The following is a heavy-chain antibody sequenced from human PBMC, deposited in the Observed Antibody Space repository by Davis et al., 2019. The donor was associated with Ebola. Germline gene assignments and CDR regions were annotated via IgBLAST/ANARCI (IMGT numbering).Heavy chain of an antibody. J-gene: IGHJ6*02. V-gene: IGHV4-31*03. CDR2: IYYRGST. Sequence: SETLSPTCPLPGGSISSAGYYCSWIRQHPGKGLEWIGYIYYRGSTSYNPSLKSRVTISVATSKNQFSLKLSSVTAADTAVYYCARDPYYYDSSGYYYYYGMDVWGQGTTVTVSS. CDR1: GGSISSAGYY. D-gene: IGHD3-22*01. CDR3: ARDPYYYDSSGYYYYYGMDV.